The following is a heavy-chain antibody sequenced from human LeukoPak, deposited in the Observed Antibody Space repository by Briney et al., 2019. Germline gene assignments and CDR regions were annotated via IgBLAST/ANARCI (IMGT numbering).Heavy chain of an antibody. V-gene: IGHV1-69*04. CDR3: ASRTGDLRVDAFDI. D-gene: IGHD7-27*01. CDR2: IIPILGIA. CDR1: GGTFSSYA. Sequence: SVKVSCKASGGTFSSYAISWVRQAPGQGLEWMGRIIPILGIANYAQKFQGRVTITADKSTSTAYMELSSLRSEDTAVYYRASRTGDLRVDAFDIWGQGTMVTVSS. J-gene: IGHJ3*02.